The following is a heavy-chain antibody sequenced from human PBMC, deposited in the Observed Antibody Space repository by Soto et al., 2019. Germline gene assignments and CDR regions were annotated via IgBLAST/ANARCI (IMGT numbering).Heavy chain of an antibody. CDR3: AIGGGDYNYFDH. Sequence: EVQLVESGGGLVQPGGSLRLSCAASGFLFSTYWMFWVRQVPRKGLLWVSRIKSDGSSTSYADSVKGRFTISRDNTKNTLYLEMTSLRSEDTAGDFCAIGGGDYNYFDHWGQGILVTVSS. V-gene: IGHV3-74*01. CDR1: GFLFSTYW. CDR2: IKSDGSST. J-gene: IGHJ4*02. D-gene: IGHD2-21*01.